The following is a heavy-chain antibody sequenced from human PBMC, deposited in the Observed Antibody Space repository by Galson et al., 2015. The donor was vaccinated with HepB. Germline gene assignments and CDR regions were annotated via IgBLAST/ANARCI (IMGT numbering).Heavy chain of an antibody. D-gene: IGHD6-13*01. V-gene: IGHV3-66*01. Sequence: SLRLSCAASGFTVSSNYMSWVRQAPGKGLEWVSVIYSGGSTYYADSVKGRFTISRDNSKNTLYLQMNSLRAEDTAVYYCARDWFSSSWYRGGYYYYGMDVWGQGTTVTVSS. CDR3: ARDWFSSSWYRGGYYYYGMDV. CDR2: IYSGGST. CDR1: GFTVSSNY. J-gene: IGHJ6*02.